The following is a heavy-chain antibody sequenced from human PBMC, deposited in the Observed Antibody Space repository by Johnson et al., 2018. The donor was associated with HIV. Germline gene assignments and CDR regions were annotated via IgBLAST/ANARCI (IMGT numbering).Heavy chain of an antibody. J-gene: IGHJ3*02. V-gene: IGHV3-15*01. CDR1: GFTFSNAW. Sequence: LVESGGGVVQPGGSLRLSCAASGFTFSNAWMNWVRQAPGKGLEWVGHIKSKTDGGTTYYAAPVTGRFTISRDDSKNTVYLQMNSLKTDDTAVYWCTTDEDVAAMLGDTFDIWGQGTMVTVSS. CDR2: IKSKTDGGTT. CDR3: TTDEDVAAMLGDTFDI. D-gene: IGHD2-2*01.